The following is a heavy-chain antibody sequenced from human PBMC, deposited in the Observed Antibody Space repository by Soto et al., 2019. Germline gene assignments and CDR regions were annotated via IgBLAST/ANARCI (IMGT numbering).Heavy chain of an antibody. D-gene: IGHD6-6*01. CDR1: GGTFSSYS. V-gene: IGHV1-69*13. Sequence: ASVTVSCKSSGGTFSSYSIRWVRQAPGQGLEWMGGIIPIFGTANYAQKFQGRVTITADESTSTAYMELSSLRSEYTAVYYCAIEYSSSPPYYPIGYWGQGTLVTVSS. CDR2: IIPIFGTA. J-gene: IGHJ4*02. CDR3: AIEYSSSPPYYPIGY.